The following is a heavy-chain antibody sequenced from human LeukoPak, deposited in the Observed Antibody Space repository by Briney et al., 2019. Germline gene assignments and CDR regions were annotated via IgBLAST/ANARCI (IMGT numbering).Heavy chain of an antibody. J-gene: IGHJ4*02. D-gene: IGHD3-22*01. Sequence: GESLKISCKGSGYSFTYYWIGWVRQMPGKGLEWMGIIYPGNSDTRYSPSFQGQVTISADKSISTAYLQWSSLKASDTAMYYCARLSSTMIVVVTPSFDYWGQGTLVTVSS. CDR3: ARLSSTMIVVVTPSFDY. CDR2: IYPGNSDT. V-gene: IGHV5-51*01. CDR1: GYSFTYYW.